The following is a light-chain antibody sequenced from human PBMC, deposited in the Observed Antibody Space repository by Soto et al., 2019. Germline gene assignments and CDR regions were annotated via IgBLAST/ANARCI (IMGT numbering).Light chain of an antibody. V-gene: IGKV1-5*03. Sequence: DIQMTQSPSTLSASVGDRVTITCRASQSISSWLAWYQQKPGKAHKLLIYKASSLESGVPSSFSGSGSGTEFTLTNSSLHPDDFASYYCQEYNSYWTFGQGTKVEIK. CDR1: QSISSW. CDR2: KAS. J-gene: IGKJ1*01. CDR3: QEYNSYWT.